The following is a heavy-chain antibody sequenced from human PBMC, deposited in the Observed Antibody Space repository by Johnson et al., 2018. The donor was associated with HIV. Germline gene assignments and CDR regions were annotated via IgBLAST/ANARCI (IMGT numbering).Heavy chain of an antibody. D-gene: IGHD3-3*01. Sequence: QVQLVESGGGVVQPGRSLRLSCAASRFTFSDYYMTWIRQAPGKGLEWVSYISSSGGTIYYTDSVKGRFTISRDNAKNSLYLHMNSRRAEETAVYYGATVWRDGGRHAFDVWGQGTMFTVSS. V-gene: IGHV3-11*04. CDR1: RFTFSDYY. CDR2: ISSSGGTI. J-gene: IGHJ3*01. CDR3: ATVWRDGGRHAFDV.